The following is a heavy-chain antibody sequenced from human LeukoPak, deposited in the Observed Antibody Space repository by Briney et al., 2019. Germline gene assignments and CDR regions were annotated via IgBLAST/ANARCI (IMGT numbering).Heavy chain of an antibody. CDR3: AIRSSWTSNDY. CDR2: INHSGST. V-gene: IGHV4-34*01. CDR1: GGSFSGYY. Sequence: SETLSLTCAVYGGSFSGYYWSWIRQPPGKGLEWIGEINHSGSTNYNPSLKSRIPISGDTSKNQFSLKLSSVTAADTGVDYCAIRSSWTSNDYWGQGTLVTVSS. J-gene: IGHJ4*02. D-gene: IGHD6-13*01.